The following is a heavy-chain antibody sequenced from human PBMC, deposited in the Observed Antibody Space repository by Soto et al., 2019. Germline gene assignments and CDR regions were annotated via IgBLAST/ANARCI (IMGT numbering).Heavy chain of an antibody. Sequence: QVQLRESGPGLVKPSQTLSLTCTVSGGSINSGGYYWNWIRQHPGKGLECIGYMYYSGSTYYNPFLGSRVIISADTSENQFSLKLSSVTAADTAVYVCARGYRQSGYSSSWVFDYWGQGTMVNVSS. CDR1: GGSINSGGYY. J-gene: IGHJ4*02. D-gene: IGHD6-13*01. CDR2: MYYSGST. CDR3: ARGYRQSGYSSSWVFDY. V-gene: IGHV4-31*03.